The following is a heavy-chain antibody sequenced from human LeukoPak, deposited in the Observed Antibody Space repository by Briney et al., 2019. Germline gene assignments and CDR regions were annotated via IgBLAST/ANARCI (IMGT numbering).Heavy chain of an antibody. CDR1: GFTFSSYS. Sequence: PGGSLRLSCATSGFTFSSYSMNWVRQAPGKGLDSASSISSSSIYIYYADSVKGQFTISRDNAKNSLYLQMNSLRAEDTAVYYCARGDGGAAGYDYWGQGTLVTVSS. J-gene: IGHJ4*02. CDR2: ISSSSIYI. V-gene: IGHV3-21*01. CDR3: ARGDGGAAGYDY. D-gene: IGHD1-26*01.